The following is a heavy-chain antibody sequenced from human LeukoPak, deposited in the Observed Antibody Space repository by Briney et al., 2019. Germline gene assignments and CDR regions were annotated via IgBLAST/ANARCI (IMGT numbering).Heavy chain of an antibody. Sequence: GGSLRLSCAASGFTFSSYAMSWVRQAPGKGLEWVSAISGSGGGTYYADSVKSRFTISRDNSKNTLYLQMNSLGAEDTAVYYCAKGRTFIAVAAYDWGQGTLVTVSS. CDR1: GFTFSSYA. CDR3: AKGRTFIAVAAYD. D-gene: IGHD6-19*01. CDR2: ISGSGGGT. V-gene: IGHV3-23*01. J-gene: IGHJ4*02.